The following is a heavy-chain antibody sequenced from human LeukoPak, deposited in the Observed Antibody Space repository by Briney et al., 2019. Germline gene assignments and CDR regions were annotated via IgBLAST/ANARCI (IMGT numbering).Heavy chain of an antibody. CDR3: ARDLPTYYYDSSGYWRVQDY. CDR2: ISSSSSYI. V-gene: IGHV3-21*01. D-gene: IGHD3-22*01. CDR1: GFTFSSYS. Sequence: GGTLRLSCAASGFTFSSYSMNWVRQAPGKGLEWVSSISSSSSYIYYADSVKGRFTISRDNPKNSLYLQMNSLRAEDTAVYYCARDLPTYYYDSSGYWRVQDYWGQGTLVTVSS. J-gene: IGHJ4*02.